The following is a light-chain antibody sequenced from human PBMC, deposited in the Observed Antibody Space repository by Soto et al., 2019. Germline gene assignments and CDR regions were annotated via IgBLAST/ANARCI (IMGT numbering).Light chain of an antibody. Sequence: QSALTQPASVSGSPGQSVTISCTGTSGDVGGYDYVSWFQQHPGKAPKLMIFEVSNRPSGVSNRFSGSKSGNTASLTISGLQTEDEADYYCSSFTVSSTYVFGTGTKVTVL. V-gene: IGLV2-14*01. CDR2: EVS. CDR3: SSFTVSSTYV. J-gene: IGLJ1*01. CDR1: SGDVGGYDY.